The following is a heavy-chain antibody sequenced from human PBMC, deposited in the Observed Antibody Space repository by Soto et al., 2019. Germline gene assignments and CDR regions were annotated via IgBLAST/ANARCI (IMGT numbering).Heavy chain of an antibody. CDR3: AKDVQLELVPHYYYYYGMDV. J-gene: IGHJ6*02. V-gene: IGHV3-23*01. CDR1: GFTFSSYA. D-gene: IGHD1-1*01. CDR2: ISGSGGST. Sequence: GGSLRLSCAASGFTFSSYAMSWVRQAPGKGLEWVSAISGSGGSTYYADSVKGRFTISRDNSKNTLYLQMNSLRAEDTAVYYCAKDVQLELVPHYYYYYGMDVWGQGTTVTVSS.